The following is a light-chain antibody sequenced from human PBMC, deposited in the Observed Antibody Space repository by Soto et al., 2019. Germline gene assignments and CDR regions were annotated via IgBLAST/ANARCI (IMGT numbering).Light chain of an antibody. CDR1: ESDLHNSSNKNY. CDR3: QQYYNTLIT. J-gene: IGKJ5*01. V-gene: IGKV4-1*01. CDR2: WAS. Sequence: DIVMAQSPDSLAMSLGERATINCKSSESDLHNSSNKNYLAWYQQKPGQPPKVIIYWASTRESGVPDRFSGSGSGTDFTLTISSLQAEAVAVYYCQQYYNTLITFGQGTRLEIK.